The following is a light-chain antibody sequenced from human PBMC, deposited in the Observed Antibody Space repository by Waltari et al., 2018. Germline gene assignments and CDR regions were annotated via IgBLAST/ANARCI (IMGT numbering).Light chain of an antibody. CDR2: AAS. J-gene: IGKJ2*01. CDR3: QQSYNTPRT. CDR1: QSVSSY. V-gene: IGKV1-39*01. Sequence: DIQVTQSPSSLSASVGARVTLTCRTSQSVSSYLNWYQQRPGQAPTLLIYAASTLHRGVPSRFSGSGSGTDYTLTITGLQPEDFATYFCQQSYNTPRTFGLGTKLQIK.